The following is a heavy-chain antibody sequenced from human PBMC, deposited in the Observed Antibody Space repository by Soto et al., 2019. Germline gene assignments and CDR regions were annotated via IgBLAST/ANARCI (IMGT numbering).Heavy chain of an antibody. J-gene: IGHJ5*02. D-gene: IGHD1-1*01. Sequence: QLQLQESGSGLVRPSQTLSLTCAVSGGSISSGGYSWNWIRQPPGKGLEWIVYIYHSGSTLNDPSHERRVTISVDKSKPQFSLRLTSETAADTAVYYCARDQLEGNWFDPWGQGTLVTVSS. CDR1: GGSISSGGYS. CDR2: IYHSGST. CDR3: ARDQLEGNWFDP. V-gene: IGHV4-30-2*01.